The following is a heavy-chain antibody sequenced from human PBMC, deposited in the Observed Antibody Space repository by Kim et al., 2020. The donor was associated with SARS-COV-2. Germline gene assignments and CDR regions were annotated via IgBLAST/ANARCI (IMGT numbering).Heavy chain of an antibody. CDR2: INSDGSST. V-gene: IGHV3-74*01. CDR1: GFTFSSYW. CDR3: ARVRGGSSWYGYYYGMDV. J-gene: IGHJ6*02. Sequence: GGSLRLSCAASGFTFSSYWMHWVRQAPGKGLVWVSRINSDGSSTSYADSVKGRFTISRDNAKNTLYLQMNSLRAEDTAVYYCARVRGGSSWYGYYYGMDVWGQGTTVTVSS. D-gene: IGHD6-13*01.